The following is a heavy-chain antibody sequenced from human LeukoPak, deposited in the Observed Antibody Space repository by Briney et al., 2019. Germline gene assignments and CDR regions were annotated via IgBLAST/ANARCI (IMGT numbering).Heavy chain of an antibody. V-gene: IGHV4-34*01. D-gene: IGHD6-19*01. J-gene: IGHJ4*02. CDR3: TRAVAGHPD. Sequence: SETLSLTCGVSGVPFSNYYWSWVSQSPTQGLEWIGEINHSGYTNYNPSLKSRVTMSIDTSKNQFSLKLTSVTAADAGVYYCTRAVAGHPDWGQGTLVTVSS. CDR1: GVPFSNYY. CDR2: INHSGYT.